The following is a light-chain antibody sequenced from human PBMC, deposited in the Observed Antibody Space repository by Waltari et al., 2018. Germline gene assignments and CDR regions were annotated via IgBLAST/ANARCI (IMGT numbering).Light chain of an antibody. CDR1: SSNIGRNT. J-gene: IGLJ2*01. Sequence: QSVLTQPPSASGTPGQRVTISCSGGSSNIGRNTVNWYQPVPGTAPKLLIYYNKPRPSGVPDRFSGSMSDTSASLAISGLQSEDEATYYCSVWDDSLNGVIFGGGTKVTVL. CDR3: SVWDDSLNGVI. CDR2: YNK. V-gene: IGLV1-44*01.